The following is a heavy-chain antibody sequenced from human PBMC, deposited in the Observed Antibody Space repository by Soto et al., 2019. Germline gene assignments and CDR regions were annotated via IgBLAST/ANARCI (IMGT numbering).Heavy chain of an antibody. D-gene: IGHD1-26*01. Sequence: GVLRLSCAASGVTFTTYSLNWVRQAPGKGLEWVSSISSSGSYKYYADSVKGRFTISRDNAKNTLYLQMNSLRAEDTAVYYCARGTTNAFDPWSQGTLVTVSS. J-gene: IGHJ5*02. V-gene: IGHV3-21*01. CDR2: ISSSGSYK. CDR1: GVTFTTYS. CDR3: ARGTTNAFDP.